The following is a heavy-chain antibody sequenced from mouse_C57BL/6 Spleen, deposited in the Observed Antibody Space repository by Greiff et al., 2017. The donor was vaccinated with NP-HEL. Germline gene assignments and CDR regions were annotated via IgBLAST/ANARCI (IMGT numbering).Heavy chain of an antibody. J-gene: IGHJ3*01. D-gene: IGHD2-1*01. CDR1: GYTFTDYE. CDR2: IDPETGGT. V-gene: IGHV1-15*01. CDR3: TRRGGLYYGFAY. Sequence: VKLQESGAELVRPGASVTLSCKASGYTFTDYEMHWVKQTPVHGLEWIGAIDPETGGTAYNQKFQGKAILTADKSSSTAYMELRSPTSEDSAVYYCTRRGGLYYGFAYWGQGTLVTVSA.